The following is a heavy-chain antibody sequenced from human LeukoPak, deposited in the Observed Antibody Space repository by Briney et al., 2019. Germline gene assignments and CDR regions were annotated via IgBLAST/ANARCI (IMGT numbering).Heavy chain of an antibody. CDR3: AKAKDVSITAAGTGDD. J-gene: IGHJ4*02. CDR2: ISGSGGST. CDR1: GFTFSSYA. V-gene: IGHV3-23*01. Sequence: GGSLRLSCAVSGFTFSSYAMSWVRQAPGKGLEWVSGISGSGGSTYYADSVKGRFTISRDNSNNTLYLQMHSLRAEDTAIYYCAKAKDVSITAAGTGDDWGQGTLVTASS. D-gene: IGHD6-13*01.